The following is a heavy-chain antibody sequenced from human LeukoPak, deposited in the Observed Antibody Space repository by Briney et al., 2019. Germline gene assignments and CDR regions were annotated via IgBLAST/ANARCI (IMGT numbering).Heavy chain of an antibody. Sequence: GGSLRLSCAASGFTFSNYGMHWVRQAPGKGLEWVAFIRYDGGNKYYADSVKGRFTISRDNSKNTLYLQMNSLRVEDTAVYYCAKVPLIVGTTPDAFDIWGHGTMVTVSS. CDR2: IRYDGGNK. J-gene: IGHJ3*02. CDR1: GFTFSNYG. V-gene: IGHV3-30*02. CDR3: AKVPLIVGTTPDAFDI. D-gene: IGHD1-26*01.